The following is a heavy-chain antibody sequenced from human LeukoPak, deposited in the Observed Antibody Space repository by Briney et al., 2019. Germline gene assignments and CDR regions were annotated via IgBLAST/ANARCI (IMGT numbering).Heavy chain of an antibody. D-gene: IGHD3-10*01. CDR2: INHSGST. CDR1: GGSFSGYY. Sequence: KSSETLSLTCAVYGGSFSGYYWSWIRQPPGKGLQGIGEINHSGSTNYNPSLKSRVTISVDTSKNQFSLKLSSVTAADTAVYYCARVRTIWFGESDNFDYWGQGTLFTVSS. CDR3: ARVRTIWFGESDNFDY. V-gene: IGHV4-34*01. J-gene: IGHJ4*02.